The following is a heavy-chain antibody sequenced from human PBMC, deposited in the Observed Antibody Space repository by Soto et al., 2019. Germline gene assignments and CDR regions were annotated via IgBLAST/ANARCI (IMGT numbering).Heavy chain of an antibody. V-gene: IGHV3-23*01. CDR1: GFTFSNYA. J-gene: IGHJ4*02. CDR2: ISVGGDGT. CDR3: VKAPSSTTRSGPDY. Sequence: PGGSLRLSCAASGFTFSNYAMSWVRQAPGKGLEWVSAISVGGDGTYYPDSVKGRFTISRDNSKNTLFLQMNSLRAEDTAVYYCVKAPSSTTRSGPDYWGQGTLVTVSS. D-gene: IGHD5-12*01.